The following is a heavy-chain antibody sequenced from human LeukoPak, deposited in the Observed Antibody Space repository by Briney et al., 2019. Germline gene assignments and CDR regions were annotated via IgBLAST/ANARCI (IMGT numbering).Heavy chain of an antibody. J-gene: IGHJ4*02. D-gene: IGHD3-22*01. V-gene: IGHV4-4*02. CDR3: ARNAYYSADY. CDR1: GYSISSGYW. CDR2: IHHTGST. Sequence: SETLSLTCVVSGYSISSGYWWSWVRQPPGKGLEWIGEIHHTGSTYYNPSLKSRVTISVDKSKNQISLKLSSVTTTDTAIYFCARNAYYSADYWGQGTLVTVSS.